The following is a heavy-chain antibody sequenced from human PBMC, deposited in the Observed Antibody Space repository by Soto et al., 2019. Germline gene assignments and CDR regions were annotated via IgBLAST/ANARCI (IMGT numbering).Heavy chain of an antibody. CDR2: IWYDGSDK. CDR3: ALSWYSYYFDL. CDR1: GFTFSSYG. J-gene: IGHJ4*02. D-gene: IGHD1-1*01. Sequence: PVGSRRISCSDSGFTFSSYGMRCVRQAPGMGLELVAVIWYDGSDKYYADSVKGRFTISRDNSKNTLYLQMNSLRAEDTAVYYCALSWYSYYFDLWGQGTLVTVSS. V-gene: IGHV3-33*08.